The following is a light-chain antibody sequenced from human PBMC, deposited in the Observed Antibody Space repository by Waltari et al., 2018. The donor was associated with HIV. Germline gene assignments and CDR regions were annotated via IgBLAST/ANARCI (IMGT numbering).Light chain of an antibody. CDR1: QSVSSN. CDR3: QQYNNWPRT. V-gene: IGKV3-15*01. J-gene: IGKJ2*02. CDR2: GAS. Sequence: EIVMTQSPATLSVSPGERATLSCRASQSVSSNLAWYQPKPGQAPRLLIYGASTRAPGIPARFSGSGSGTEFTLTISSLQSEDFAVYYCQQYNNWPRTFGQGTKLEIK.